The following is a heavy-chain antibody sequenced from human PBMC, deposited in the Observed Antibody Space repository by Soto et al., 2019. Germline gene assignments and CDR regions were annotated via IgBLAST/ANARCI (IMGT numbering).Heavy chain of an antibody. Sequence: SETLSLTCTVSGGSISSGDYYWSWIRQPPGKGLEWIGYIYSSGTTYYNPSLKSRVTISVDTSKNQFSLKLTSVTAADTAVYYCATTFGHNSGWYSFDYWGQGTLVTVSS. V-gene: IGHV4-30-4*01. J-gene: IGHJ4*02. D-gene: IGHD6-19*01. CDR1: GGSISSGDYY. CDR2: IYSSGTT. CDR3: ATTFGHNSGWYSFDY.